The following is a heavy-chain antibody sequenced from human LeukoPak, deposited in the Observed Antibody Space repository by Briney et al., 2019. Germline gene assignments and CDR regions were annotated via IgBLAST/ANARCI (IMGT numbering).Heavy chain of an antibody. V-gene: IGHV4-39*01. Sequence: PSETLSLTCTVSGGSISSNNFYWGWIRQSPGKGLEWIGSIYYSGSTYYNPSLKSRVTISVDTSKNQFSLKLSSVTAADTAVYYSARHAINWGVDYWGQGTLVTVSS. CDR2: IYYSGST. D-gene: IGHD7-27*01. CDR1: GGSISSNNFY. CDR3: ARHAINWGVDY. J-gene: IGHJ4*02.